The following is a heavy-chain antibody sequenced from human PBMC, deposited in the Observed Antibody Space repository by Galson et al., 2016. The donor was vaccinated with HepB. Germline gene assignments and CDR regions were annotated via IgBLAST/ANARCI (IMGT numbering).Heavy chain of an antibody. D-gene: IGHD5-18*01. CDR1: GFIFSTYG. CDR2: ISYDGNKK. Sequence: SLRLSCAASGFIFSTYGMHWVRQAPGKGLEWVAVISYDGNKKYYADSVIGRATISRDNSKNTVFLRVNSLRCEDTAVYYCAKPYGYSYGSYAFDIWGQGTMVTVSS. J-gene: IGHJ3*02. CDR3: AKPYGYSYGSYAFDI. V-gene: IGHV3-30*18.